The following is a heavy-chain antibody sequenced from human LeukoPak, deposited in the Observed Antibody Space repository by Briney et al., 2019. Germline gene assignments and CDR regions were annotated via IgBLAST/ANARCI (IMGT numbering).Heavy chain of an antibody. J-gene: IGHJ6*02. CDR3: ARDKGIQPDYYYYGMDV. Sequence: PGGSLRLSCAASGFTFSSNYMSWVRQAPGKGLEWVSDIYSGGSTYYADSVKGRFTISRDNSKNTLYLQMNSLRAEDTAVYYCARDKGIQPDYYYYGMDVWGQGTTVTVSS. V-gene: IGHV3-66*02. D-gene: IGHD1-1*01. CDR2: IYSGGST. CDR1: GFTFSSNY.